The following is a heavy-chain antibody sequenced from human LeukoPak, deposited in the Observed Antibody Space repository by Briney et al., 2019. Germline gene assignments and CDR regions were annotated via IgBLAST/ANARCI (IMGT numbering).Heavy chain of an antibody. Sequence: HPGGSLRLSCVASGSASGSTFSSSAMTWVRQAPGKGLEWVSTISSSGGSTYYADSVKGRFTISRDNSKTTLYQQMNSLRAEDTATYYCATGSGNYYYYFDYWGQGTLVTVSS. V-gene: IGHV3-23*01. CDR3: ATGSGNYYYYFDY. J-gene: IGHJ4*02. D-gene: IGHD1-26*01. CDR1: GSTFSSSA. CDR2: ISSSGGST.